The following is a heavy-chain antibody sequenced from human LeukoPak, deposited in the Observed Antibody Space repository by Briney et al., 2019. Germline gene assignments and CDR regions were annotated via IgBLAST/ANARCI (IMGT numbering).Heavy chain of an antibody. Sequence: PGRSLRLSCAASGFTFDDYAMHWVRQAPGKGLESVSGISWNSGSIGYADSVKGRFTISRDNAKNSLYLQMNSLRAEDTALYYCAKGPISWLPVNFDYWGQGTLVTVSS. CDR1: GFTFDDYA. V-gene: IGHV3-9*01. CDR3: AKGPISWLPVNFDY. J-gene: IGHJ4*02. D-gene: IGHD3-22*01. CDR2: ISWNSGSI.